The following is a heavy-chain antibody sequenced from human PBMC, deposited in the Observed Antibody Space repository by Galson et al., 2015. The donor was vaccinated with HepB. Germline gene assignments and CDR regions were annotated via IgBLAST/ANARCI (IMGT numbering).Heavy chain of an antibody. D-gene: IGHD5-24*01. Sequence: SLRLSCAASGFTFSTYDMHWVRQAPGKGLEWVGFIRSKAYGGTTEYAASVKGRFTISRDDSKSIAYLQMNSLKTEDTAVYYCTRVAVEMATTFDYWGQGTLVTVSS. J-gene: IGHJ4*02. CDR3: TRVAVEMATTFDY. CDR1: GFTFSTYD. V-gene: IGHV3-49*04. CDR2: IRSKAYGGTT.